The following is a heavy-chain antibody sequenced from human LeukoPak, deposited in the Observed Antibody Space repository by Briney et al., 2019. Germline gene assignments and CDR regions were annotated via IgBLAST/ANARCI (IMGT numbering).Heavy chain of an antibody. V-gene: IGHV3-48*03. D-gene: IGHD3-10*01. CDR2: ISSSGTTI. CDR1: GFTFSSYE. Sequence: GGSLRLSCAASGFTFSSYEMNWVRQARGKGLEWVSYISSSGTTIYYADSVRGRFTLSRDNANNSLSLQMNSLRAEDTAVYYCARETNLISSGLDYWGQGTLVTVSS. CDR3: ARETNLISSGLDY. J-gene: IGHJ4*02.